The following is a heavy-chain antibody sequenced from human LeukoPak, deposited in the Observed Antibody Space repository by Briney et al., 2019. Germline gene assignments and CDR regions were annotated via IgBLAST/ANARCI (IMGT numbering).Heavy chain of an antibody. Sequence: SETLSLTCTVSGGSISSSSYYWGWIRQPPGKGLEWIGSIYHSGSTYYNPSLKSRVTISVDTSKNQFSLKLSSVTAADTAVYYCARDRPDPISYYMDVWGKGTTVTISS. V-gene: IGHV4-39*07. CDR3: ARDRPDPISYYMDV. D-gene: IGHD3-3*02. CDR2: IYHSGST. CDR1: GGSISSSSYY. J-gene: IGHJ6*03.